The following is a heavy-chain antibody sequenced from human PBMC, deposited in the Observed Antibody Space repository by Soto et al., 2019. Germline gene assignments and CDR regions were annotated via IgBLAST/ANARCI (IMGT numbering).Heavy chain of an antibody. CDR3: ARVPLLWFGELLSPSGMDV. J-gene: IGHJ6*02. CDR1: GGSIISGDYY. D-gene: IGHD3-10*01. Sequence: SETLSLTCTVSGGSIISGDYYWSWIRQPPGKGLEWIGYIYYSGSTYYNPSLKSRVTISVDTSKNQFSLKLSSVTAADTAVYYCARVPLLWFGELLSPSGMDVWGQGTTVTVSS. CDR2: IYYSGST. V-gene: IGHV4-30-4*02.